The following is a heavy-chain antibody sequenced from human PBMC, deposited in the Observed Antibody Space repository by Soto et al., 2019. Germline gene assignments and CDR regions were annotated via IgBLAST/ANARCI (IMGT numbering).Heavy chain of an antibody. J-gene: IGHJ5*02. CDR2: INHSGST. Sequence: PSETLSLTCAVYGESFSGYYWSWIRQPPGKGLEWIGEINHSGSTNYNPSLKSRVTISVDTSKNQFSLKLSSVTAADTAVYYCARGRNSGYDLWWFDPWGQGTLVTVSS. D-gene: IGHD5-12*01. CDR1: GESFSGYY. V-gene: IGHV4-34*01. CDR3: ARGRNSGYDLWWFDP.